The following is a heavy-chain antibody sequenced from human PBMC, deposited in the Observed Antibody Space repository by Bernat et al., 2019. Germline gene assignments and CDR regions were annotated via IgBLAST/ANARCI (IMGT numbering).Heavy chain of an antibody. J-gene: IGHJ4*02. CDR1: GFTVSSNY. CDR2: IYSGGST. Sequence: EVQLVESGGGLIQPGGSLRLSCAASGFTVSSNYMSWVRQAPGKGLEWVSVIYSGGSTYYADSVKGRFTISRDNSKNTLYLQMNSLRAEDTAVDYFGKVSLPVVAALDYWGPGTLVTVSS. CDR3: GKVSLPVVAALDY. D-gene: IGHD2-15*01. V-gene: IGHV3-53*01.